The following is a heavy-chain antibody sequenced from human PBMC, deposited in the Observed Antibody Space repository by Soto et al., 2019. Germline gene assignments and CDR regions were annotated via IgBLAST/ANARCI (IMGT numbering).Heavy chain of an antibody. J-gene: IGHJ4*02. CDR2: LNGGGDRP. Sequence: EVQLLESGGGLVQPGGSLRLSCTTSGFIFSDYAMSWVRQAPGRGLEWLSSLNGGGDRPKYADSVKGRFTITRDNSKSTLYLQMSSLSADDTAVYYCAKDPGNARYFDCWGQGTLVTVSS. CDR1: GFIFSDYA. V-gene: IGHV3-23*01. CDR3: AKDPGNARYFDC.